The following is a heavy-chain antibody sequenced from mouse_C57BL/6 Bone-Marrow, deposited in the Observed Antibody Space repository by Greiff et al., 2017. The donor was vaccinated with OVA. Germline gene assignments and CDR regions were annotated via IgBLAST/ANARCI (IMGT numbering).Heavy chain of an antibody. V-gene: IGHV2-5*01. CDR1: GFSLTSYG. CDR3: AKNFGYYNYAMDY. D-gene: IGHD2-3*01. J-gene: IGHJ4*01. CDR2: IWRGGST. Sequence: QVQLKESGPGLVQPSQSLSITCTVSGFSLTSYGVHWVRQSPGKGLEWLGVIWRGGSTDYNAAFMSRLSITKDNSKGQVFFKMNSLQADDTAIYYCAKNFGYYNYAMDYWGQGTSVTVSS.